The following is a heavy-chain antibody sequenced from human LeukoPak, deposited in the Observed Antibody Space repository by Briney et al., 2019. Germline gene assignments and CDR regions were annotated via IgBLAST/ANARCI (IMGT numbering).Heavy chain of an antibody. D-gene: IGHD3-22*01. CDR3: ASSGDPYSYYYDSSGYLP. J-gene: IGHJ5*02. V-gene: IGHV4-59*01. CDR2: IYYSGNT. Sequence: SETLSLTCTVSGGSISSYYWSWIRQSPGKGLEWIGDIYYSGNTNYNPSLKSRVTISVDPSKNQFSLKLSSVTAADTAVYYCASSGDPYSYYYDSSGYLPWGQGTLVTVSS. CDR1: GGSISSYY.